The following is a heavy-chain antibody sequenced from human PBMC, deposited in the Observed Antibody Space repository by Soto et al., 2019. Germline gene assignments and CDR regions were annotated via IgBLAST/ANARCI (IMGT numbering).Heavy chain of an antibody. Sequence: SETLSLTCTVSGGSISSSSYYWSWIRQPPGKGLEWIGYIYYSGSTYYNPSLKSRVTISVDTSKNQFSLKLNSVTAADTAVYYCARENSGYDPTGSFDYWGQGTLVTASP. CDR2: IYYSGST. J-gene: IGHJ4*02. CDR3: ARENSGYDPTGSFDY. CDR1: GGSISSSSYY. D-gene: IGHD5-12*01. V-gene: IGHV4-30-4*01.